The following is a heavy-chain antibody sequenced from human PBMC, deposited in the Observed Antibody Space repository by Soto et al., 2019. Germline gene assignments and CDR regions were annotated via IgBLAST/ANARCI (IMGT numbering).Heavy chain of an antibody. D-gene: IGHD6-13*01. CDR2: IYYSGST. V-gene: IGHV4-59*01. CDR3: ARVPPGIAAAGWFDP. Sequence: PSETLSLTCTVSGGSISSYYWSWIRQPPGKGLEWIGYIYYSGSTNYNPSLKSRVTISVDTSKNQFSPKLSSVTAADTAVYYCARVPPGIAAAGWFDPWGQGTMVTVYS. CDR1: GGSISSYY. J-gene: IGHJ5*02.